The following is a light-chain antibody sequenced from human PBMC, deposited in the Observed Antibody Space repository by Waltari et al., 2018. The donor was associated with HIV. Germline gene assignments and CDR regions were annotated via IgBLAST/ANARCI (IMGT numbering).Light chain of an antibody. Sequence: QSALTQPASVSGSPGQSITISCTGTSSDVGSYNLVSWYQQHPGKAPKLMIYEVNKRPSGVSSRFSGSKSGNTASLTISGLQAEDEAEYYCCSYAGSSTSYVFGTGTKVTVL. CDR2: EVN. J-gene: IGLJ1*01. CDR3: CSYAGSSTSYV. CDR1: SSDVGSYNL. V-gene: IGLV2-23*02.